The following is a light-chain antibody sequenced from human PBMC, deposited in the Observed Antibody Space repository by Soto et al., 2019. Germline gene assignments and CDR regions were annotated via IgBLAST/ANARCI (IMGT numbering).Light chain of an antibody. J-gene: IGKJ4*01. CDR2: SAS. CDR3: QHLTNWPPT. Sequence: EIVLTQSPATLSLSPGERATLSCRASQSVRNDLVWYHQKPGQAPRVLSYSASNRATGIPARFSGSGSGTDFTLTISSLEPEDFALYFCQHLTNWPPTFGGGTKVEMK. CDR1: QSVRND. V-gene: IGKV3-11*01.